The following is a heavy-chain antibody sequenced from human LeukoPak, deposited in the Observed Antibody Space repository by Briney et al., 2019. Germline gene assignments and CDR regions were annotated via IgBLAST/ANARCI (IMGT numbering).Heavy chain of an antibody. CDR1: GFTFSNYA. J-gene: IGHJ4*02. D-gene: IGHD3-9*01. Sequence: PGPCLRLSCAASGFTFSNYAMSCVRPAPGGRLEWVSAILGSGGSTYYADSVKGRFTVSRDNSKSTLYLQMNSLRAEDTALYYCAKWGDYDVLTGYYVPDYWGQGTLVTVSS. CDR2: ILGSGGST. V-gene: IGHV3-23*01. CDR3: AKWGDYDVLTGYYVPDY.